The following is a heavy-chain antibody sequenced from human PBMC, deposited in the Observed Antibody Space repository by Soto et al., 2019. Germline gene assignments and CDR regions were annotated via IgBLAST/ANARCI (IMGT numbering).Heavy chain of an antibody. V-gene: IGHV5-10-1*01. CDR3: SRRLSGPKEEYNAYYFYGLDV. CDR2: IDPSNSYI. Sequence: PGESLKISCQGSGYSFATHWITWVRQTPGKGLEWMGRIDPSNSYINYSPSFQGHVTISVDRSISTSYLQWSRLDASDNAIYYCSRRLSGPKEEYNAYYFYGLDVWGQGTKVTVSS. D-gene: IGHD1-1*01. J-gene: IGHJ6*02. CDR1: GYSFATHW.